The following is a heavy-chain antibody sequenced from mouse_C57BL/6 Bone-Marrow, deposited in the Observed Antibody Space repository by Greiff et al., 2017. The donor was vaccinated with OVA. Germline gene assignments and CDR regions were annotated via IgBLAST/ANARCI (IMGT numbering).Heavy chain of an antibody. CDR1: GFTFSSYA. V-gene: IGHV5-9-1*02. CDR3: TGHSPRYYFDY. Sequence: EVKVVESGEGLVKPGGSLKLSCAASGFTFSSYAMSWVRQTPEKRLEWVAYISSGGDYIYYADTVKGRFTISRDNARNTLYLQMSSLKSEDTAMYYCTGHSPRYYFDYWGQGTTLTVSS. CDR2: ISSGGDYI. J-gene: IGHJ2*01.